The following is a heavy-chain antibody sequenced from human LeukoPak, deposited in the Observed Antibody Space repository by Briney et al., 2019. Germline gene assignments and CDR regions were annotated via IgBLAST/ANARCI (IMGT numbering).Heavy chain of an antibody. CDR1: GGSFSGYY. Sequence: SETLSLTCAVYGGSFSGYYWSWIRQPPGKGLEWIGEINHSGSTNYNPSLKSRVTISVDTSKNQFSLKLSSVTAADTAVDYCASLGETTVVTGGDYWGQGTLVTVSS. V-gene: IGHV4-34*01. CDR3: ASLGETTVVTGGDY. D-gene: IGHD4-23*01. CDR2: INHSGST. J-gene: IGHJ4*02.